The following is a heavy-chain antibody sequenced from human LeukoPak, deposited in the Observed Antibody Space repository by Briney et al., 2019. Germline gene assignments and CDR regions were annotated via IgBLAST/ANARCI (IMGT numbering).Heavy chain of an antibody. Sequence: ASVKVSCKASGYTFTAYYMHWVRQAPGQGLEWMGWINPNSGGTNYAQKFQGRVTMTRDTSISTAYMELSRLRSDDTAVYYCARDRGEYGGPHNAFDIWGQGTMVTVSS. V-gene: IGHV1-2*02. CDR1: GYTFTAYY. CDR2: INPNSGGT. J-gene: IGHJ3*02. CDR3: ARDRGEYGGPHNAFDI. D-gene: IGHD2-2*01.